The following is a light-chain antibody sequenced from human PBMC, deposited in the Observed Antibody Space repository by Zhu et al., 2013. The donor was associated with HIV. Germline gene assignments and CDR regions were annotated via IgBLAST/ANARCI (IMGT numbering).Light chain of an antibody. CDR2: AAS. J-gene: IGKJ5*01. Sequence: DIRMTQSPSSLSASVGDRVTITCRASQSISSYLNWYQQKAGKAPKFLISAASSLQSGVPSRFSGSGSGTDFTLTISNLQPEDFATYYCQQHNTYPITFGQGTRLEIK. CDR1: QSISSY. CDR3: QQHNTYPIT. V-gene: IGKV1-39*01.